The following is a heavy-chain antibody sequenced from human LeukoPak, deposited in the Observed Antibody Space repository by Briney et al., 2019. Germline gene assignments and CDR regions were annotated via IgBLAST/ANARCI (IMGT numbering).Heavy chain of an antibody. CDR1: GFTSSNYG. J-gene: IGHJ4*02. CDR2: IWHDGNNK. Sequence: GRSLRLSCAASGFTSSNYGMHWVRQAPGKGLEWVAVIWHDGNNKYYADSVKGRFTISRDNSKNTLYLQMNSLRAEDTAVYYCANNFDYWGQGTLVTVSS. V-gene: IGHV3-33*06. CDR3: ANNFDY.